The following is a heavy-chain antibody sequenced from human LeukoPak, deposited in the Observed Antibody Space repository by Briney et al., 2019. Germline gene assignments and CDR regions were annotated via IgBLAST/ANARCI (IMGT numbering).Heavy chain of an antibody. CDR2: ISGDGGST. D-gene: IGHD3-9*01. CDR3: AKADILTGYQDY. Sequence: PGGSLRLSWAASGFTFDVDAMEWVRQAPGKWLEWVFLISGDGGSTYYADSVKGRFTLSRDNSKNSLYLQMNSLRTEDTALYYCAKADILTGYQDYWGQGTLVTVSS. CDR1: GFTFDVDA. V-gene: IGHV3-43*02. J-gene: IGHJ4*02.